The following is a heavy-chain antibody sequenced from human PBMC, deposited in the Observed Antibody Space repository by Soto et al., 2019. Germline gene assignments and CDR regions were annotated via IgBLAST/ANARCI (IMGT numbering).Heavy chain of an antibody. V-gene: IGHV1-18*01. Sequence: ASVKVSCKASGCTFTSYGISWVRQAPGQGLEWMGWISAYNGNTNYAQKLQGRVTMTTDTSTSTAYMELRSLRSDDTAVYYCARDIVVVPAAAGVQFDYWGQGTLVTVSS. D-gene: IGHD2-2*01. CDR2: ISAYNGNT. CDR1: GCTFTSYG. CDR3: ARDIVVVPAAAGVQFDY. J-gene: IGHJ4*02.